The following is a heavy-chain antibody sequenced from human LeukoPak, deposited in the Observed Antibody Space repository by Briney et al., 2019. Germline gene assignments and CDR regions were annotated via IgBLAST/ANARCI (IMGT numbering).Heavy chain of an antibody. J-gene: IGHJ4*02. V-gene: IGHV3-23*01. CDR2: ISGSGGST. CDR1: GFTFSSHN. CDR3: AKDGGSRGGRYFDY. Sequence: PGGSLRLSCAASGFTFSSHNMNWVRQAPGKGLEWVSAISGSGGSTYYADPVKGRFTIARDDSKNTLYLQMNSLRAEDTAVYYCAKDGGSRGGRYFDYWGQGTLVTVSS. D-gene: IGHD3-16*01.